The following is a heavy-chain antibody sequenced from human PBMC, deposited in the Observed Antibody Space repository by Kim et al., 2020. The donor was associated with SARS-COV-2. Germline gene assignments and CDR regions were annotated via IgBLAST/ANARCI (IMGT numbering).Heavy chain of an antibody. D-gene: IGHD5-18*01. J-gene: IGHJ4*02. Sequence: VKGRFTISRDNSKNTLYLQMNSLRAEDTAVYYCARDSKGYSYGSYYFDYWGQGTLVTVSS. CDR3: ARDSKGYSYGSYYFDY. V-gene: IGHV3-30*07.